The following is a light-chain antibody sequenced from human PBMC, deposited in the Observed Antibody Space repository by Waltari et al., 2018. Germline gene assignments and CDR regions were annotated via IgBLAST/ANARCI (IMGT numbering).Light chain of an antibody. CDR1: QRVLYSSNNKNY. J-gene: IGKJ2*01. Sequence: DIVMTQSPDSLAVSLGERATINCKYSQRVLYSSNNKNYLAWYQQKPGQPPKLLIYWASTRESGVPDRFSGSGSGTDFTLTISSLQAEDVAVYYCQQYYSTPPHTFGQGTKLEIK. V-gene: IGKV4-1*01. CDR3: QQYYSTPPHT. CDR2: WAS.